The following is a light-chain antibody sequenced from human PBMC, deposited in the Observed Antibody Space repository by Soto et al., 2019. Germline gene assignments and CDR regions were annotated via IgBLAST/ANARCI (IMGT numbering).Light chain of an antibody. CDR3: SSYAGSNKSV. V-gene: IGLV2-8*01. CDR2: EVS. J-gene: IGLJ1*01. CDR1: SSDVGGYNY. Sequence: QSVLTQPPSASGSPGQSVTISCTGTSSDVGGYNYVSWYQQHPGKAPKLMIYEVSKRPSGVPERFSGSKSGNTASLTVSGLQPEDEADYYCSSYAGSNKSVFGTGTKLTVL.